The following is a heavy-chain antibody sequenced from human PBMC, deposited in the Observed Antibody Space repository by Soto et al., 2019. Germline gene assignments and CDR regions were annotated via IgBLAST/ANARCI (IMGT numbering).Heavy chain of an antibody. V-gene: IGHV3-23*01. CDR3: AQPRSGWSKQDFDY. J-gene: IGHJ4*02. Sequence: EVQLLESGGGLVQPGGSLRLSCAASGFTFSSYAMSWVRQAPGKGLEWVSAISGSGGSTYYADSVKGRFTISRDNSKNTLYLQMNSLRAEDTVVYYCAQPRSGWSKQDFDYWGQGTLVTVSS. D-gene: IGHD6-19*01. CDR1: GFTFSSYA. CDR2: ISGSGGST.